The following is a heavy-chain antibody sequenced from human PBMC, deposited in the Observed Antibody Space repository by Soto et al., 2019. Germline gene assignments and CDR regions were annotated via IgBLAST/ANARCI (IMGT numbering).Heavy chain of an antibody. D-gene: IGHD6-19*01. CDR1: GYTYTCYA. CDR3: ARGVAGPLNWFDP. CDR2: INAGNGNT. J-gene: IGHJ5*02. Sequence: ASVKVSCKASGYTYTCYAMHWVRQAPGQRLEWMGWINAGNGNTKYSQKFQGRVTITRDTSASTAYMELSSLRSEDTAVYYCARGVAGPLNWFDPWGQGTLVTVS. V-gene: IGHV1-3*01.